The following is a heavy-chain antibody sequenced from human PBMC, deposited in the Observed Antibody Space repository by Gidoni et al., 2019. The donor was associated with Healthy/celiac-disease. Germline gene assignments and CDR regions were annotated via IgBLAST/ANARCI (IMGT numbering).Heavy chain of an antibody. Sequence: EVQLVASGGGLVQPGRCLRLYCVPSGVSFVNYAMRWCRQAPGKGLEWVSGISWNSGSIGYADSVKGRFTISRDNAKNSLYLQMNSLRAEDTALYHCAKSIVATRDYYYYGMDVWGQGTTVTVSS. CDR1: GVSFVNYA. CDR2: ISWNSGSI. D-gene: IGHD5-12*01. V-gene: IGHV3-9*01. CDR3: AKSIVATRDYYYYGMDV. J-gene: IGHJ6*02.